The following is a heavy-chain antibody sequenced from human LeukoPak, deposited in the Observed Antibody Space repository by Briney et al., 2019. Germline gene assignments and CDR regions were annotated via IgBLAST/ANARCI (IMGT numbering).Heavy chain of an antibody. CDR1: GFTFSSHG. J-gene: IGHJ4*02. Sequence: GGSLRLSCAASGFTFSSHGMHWVRQGPGKGLEWVALVSYDGGSKYYADSVKGRITISRDNSKNTLHLQMNSLRTEGTAVYYCARVKGGIAAAGNYFDYWGQGTLVTVSS. D-gene: IGHD6-13*01. CDR2: VSYDGGSK. CDR3: ARVKGGIAAAGNYFDY. V-gene: IGHV3-30*19.